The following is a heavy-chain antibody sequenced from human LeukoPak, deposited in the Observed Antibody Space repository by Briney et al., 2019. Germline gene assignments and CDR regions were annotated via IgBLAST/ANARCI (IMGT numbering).Heavy chain of an antibody. J-gene: IGHJ4*02. CDR1: GFTFSSYA. CDR2: ISGSGGST. CDR3: ALNPRVVVPAATGY. Sequence: GGSLRLSCAASGFTFSSYAMSWVRQAPGKGLEWVSAISGSGGSTYYADSVKGRFTISRDNSKNTLYLQMNSLRAEDTAVYYCALNPRVVVPAATGYWGQGTLVTVSS. V-gene: IGHV3-23*01. D-gene: IGHD2-2*01.